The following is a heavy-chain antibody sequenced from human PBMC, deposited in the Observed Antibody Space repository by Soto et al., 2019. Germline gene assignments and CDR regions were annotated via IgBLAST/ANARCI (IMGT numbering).Heavy chain of an antibody. CDR1: GWSFSGYY. CDR3: ASGYEVNWHTPPY. CDR2: INPIGRT. V-gene: IGHV4-34*01. Sequence: QVQLQQWGAGLLKPSETLSLTCAVNGWSFSGYYCSWIRQSPGKGLEWIGEINPIGRTNFNPPLKRRLTMSGDTSKNQFSRKLSSVTAADTAVYYCASGYEVNWHTPPYWGQGTLVTVSS. J-gene: IGHJ4*02. D-gene: IGHD5-12*01.